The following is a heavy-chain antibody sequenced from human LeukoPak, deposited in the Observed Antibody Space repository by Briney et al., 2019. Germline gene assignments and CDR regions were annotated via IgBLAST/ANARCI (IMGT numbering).Heavy chain of an antibody. CDR1: GFTFSSYA. CDR3: ARGFGVVIPAKKGGDY. CDR2: ISYDGSSK. D-gene: IGHD3-3*01. J-gene: IGHJ4*02. Sequence: PGGSLRLSCAASGFTFSSYAMHWVRQAPGKGLEWVAVISYDGSSKYYADSVKGRFTISRDNSKNTLYLQMNSLRAEDTAVYYCARGFGVVIPAKKGGDYWGQGTLVTVSS. V-gene: IGHV3-30-3*01.